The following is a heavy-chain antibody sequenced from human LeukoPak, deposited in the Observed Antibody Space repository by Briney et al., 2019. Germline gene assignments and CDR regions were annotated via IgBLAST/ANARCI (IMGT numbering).Heavy chain of an antibody. CDR3: ARDRDSSGWWRRYYFDY. J-gene: IGHJ4*02. D-gene: IGHD6-19*01. Sequence: ASVKVSCKAYGYTFAGYYMHWVRQAPGQGLEWMGRINPNSGGTNYAQKFQGRVTMTRDTSISTAYMELSRLRSDDTAVYYCARDRDSSGWWRRYYFDYWGQGTLVTVSS. CDR1: GYTFAGYY. V-gene: IGHV1-2*06. CDR2: INPNSGGT.